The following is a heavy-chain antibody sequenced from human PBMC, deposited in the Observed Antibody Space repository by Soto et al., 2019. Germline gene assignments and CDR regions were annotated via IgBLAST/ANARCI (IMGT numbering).Heavy chain of an antibody. Sequence: GQSLKISCKGSGYSFTSYWIGWVRQMPGKGLELMGIIYPDDSDTRYSPSFQGHVTISADKSISATYLQWTNLKASDTAMYYCARPFDTSGLYDYWGQGTLVTVSS. D-gene: IGHD6-19*01. CDR3: ARPFDTSGLYDY. CDR2: IYPDDSDT. V-gene: IGHV5-51*01. J-gene: IGHJ4*02. CDR1: GYSFTSYW.